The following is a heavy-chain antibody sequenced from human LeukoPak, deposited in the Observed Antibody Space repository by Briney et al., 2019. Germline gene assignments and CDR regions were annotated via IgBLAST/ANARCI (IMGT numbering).Heavy chain of an antibody. J-gene: IGHJ2*01. CDR1: GFTFDDYT. D-gene: IGHD4-11*01. CDR3: AKGYSNYADWYFDL. V-gene: IGHV3-43*01. Sequence: PGGSLRRSCAAAGFTFDDYTMHWVRQAPGKGLEWVSLITWDSGGTYYADSVKGRFTISRDNSKNSLYLQMNSLRTEDTALYYCAKGYSNYADWYFDLWGRGTLVTVSS. CDR2: ITWDSGGT.